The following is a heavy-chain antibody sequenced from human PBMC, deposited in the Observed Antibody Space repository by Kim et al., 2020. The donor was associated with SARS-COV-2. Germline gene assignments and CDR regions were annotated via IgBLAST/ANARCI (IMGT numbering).Heavy chain of an antibody. J-gene: IGHJ4*02. CDR3: ARVSPMPQSAVLDY. CDR2: IYYSGST. CDR1: GGSISSSSYY. V-gene: IGHV4-39*07. D-gene: IGHD2-2*01. Sequence: SETLSLTCTVSGGSISSSSYYWGWIRQPPGKGLEWIGSIYYSGSTYYNPSLKSRVTISVDTSKNQFSLKLSSVTAADTAVYYCARVSPMPQSAVLDYWGQGTLVTVSS.